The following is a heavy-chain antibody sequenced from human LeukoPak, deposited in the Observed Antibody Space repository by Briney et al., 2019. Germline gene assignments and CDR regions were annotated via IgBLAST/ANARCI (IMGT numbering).Heavy chain of an antibody. Sequence: GGSLRLSCAASGFTFSSYAMSWVRQAPGKGLEWVSAISGSGGSTYYADSVKGRFTISRDNSKNTLYLQMNSLRAEDTAVYYCAKDHGIVVVPAAAHFDYWGQGTLVTVSS. CDR1: GFTFSSYA. CDR2: ISGSGGST. D-gene: IGHD2-2*01. J-gene: IGHJ4*02. V-gene: IGHV3-23*01. CDR3: AKDHGIVVVPAAAHFDY.